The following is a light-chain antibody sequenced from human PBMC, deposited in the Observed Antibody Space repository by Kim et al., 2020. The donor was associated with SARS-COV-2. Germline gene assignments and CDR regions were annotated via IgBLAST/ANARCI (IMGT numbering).Light chain of an antibody. CDR2: TVS. V-gene: IGKV2-30*01. J-gene: IGKJ1*01. CDR3: MQGTHWPRT. CDR1: QGLLYSDGNTY. Sequence: PASIPSTSSQGLLYSDGNTYLTSFHQSPGQSPRRLIYTVSTRDSGVPDRFSGSGSGTDFTLKISRVEAEDVGIYYCMQGTHWPRTFGQGTKVDIK.